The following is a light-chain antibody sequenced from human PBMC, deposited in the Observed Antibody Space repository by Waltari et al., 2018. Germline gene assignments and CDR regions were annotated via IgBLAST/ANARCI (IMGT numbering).Light chain of an antibody. V-gene: IGLV2-8*01. CDR1: TRDRGGYNN. CDR2: EVT. J-gene: IGLJ1*01. CDR3: SSYAGSNNV. Sequence: QSALTQPPSASGSPGQSVAISCTGTTRDRGGYNNVSWYQQPPGNAPNLMIYEVTKRPAGVPDRFSGSKSGNTASLTVSGLQAEDEADYYCSSYAGSNNVFGTGTKVTVL.